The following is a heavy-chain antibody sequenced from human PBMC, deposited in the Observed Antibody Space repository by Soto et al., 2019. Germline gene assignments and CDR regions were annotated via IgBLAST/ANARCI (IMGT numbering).Heavy chain of an antibody. Sequence: PGESLKISCKGSGYSFTSYWIGWVRQMPGKGLEWMGIIYPGDSDTRYSPSFQGQVTISADKSISTAYLQWSSLKASDTAMYYCAGLGESHYYYYGMDVWGQGTTVTVSS. CDR3: AGLGESHYYYYGMDV. V-gene: IGHV5-51*01. J-gene: IGHJ6*02. D-gene: IGHD3-10*01. CDR1: GYSFTSYW. CDR2: IYPGDSDT.